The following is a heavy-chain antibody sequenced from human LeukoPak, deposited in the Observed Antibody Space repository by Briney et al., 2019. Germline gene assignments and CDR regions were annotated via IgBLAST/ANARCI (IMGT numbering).Heavy chain of an antibody. CDR3: AIGPSYYDFWQEFDY. CDR1: GGSFSGYY. CDR2: INHSGST. D-gene: IGHD3-3*01. J-gene: IGHJ4*02. V-gene: IGHV4-34*01. Sequence: SETLSLTXAVYGGSFSGYYWSWIRQPPGKGMEWIGEINHSGSTNYNPSLKSRVTISVDTSKNQFSLKLSSVTAADTAVYYCAIGPSYYDFWQEFDYWGQGTLVTVSS.